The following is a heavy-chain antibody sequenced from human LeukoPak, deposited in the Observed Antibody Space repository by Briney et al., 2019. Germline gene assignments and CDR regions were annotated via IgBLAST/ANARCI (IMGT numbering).Heavy chain of an antibody. J-gene: IGHJ4*02. CDR2: ISGDGGTT. V-gene: IGHV3-43*02. CDR3: AKGVAPYYFDY. Sequence: GGSLRLSCAASGFTFDDYAMHWVRQAPGKGLEWVSVISGDGGTTYYAGSLKARFTISRDNSKNSLYLQMNSLRTEDTALYYCAKGVAPYYFDYWGQGTLVTVSS. CDR1: GFTFDDYA. D-gene: IGHD2-15*01.